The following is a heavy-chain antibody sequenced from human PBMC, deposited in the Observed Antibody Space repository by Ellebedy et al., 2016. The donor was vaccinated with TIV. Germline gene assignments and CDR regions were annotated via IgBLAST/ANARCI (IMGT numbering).Heavy chain of an antibody. CDR3: TKDKTTTTAYDALDI. CDR1: GFNFRTYG. Sequence: GESLKISCVASGFNFRTYGMHWVRQAPGKGLEWVAVISYDGSNKFYTGSVTGRFTVSRDNSKNTLYLQMKNLRTEDTALYYCTKDKTTTTAYDALDIWGQGTMVAVSS. V-gene: IGHV3-30*18. CDR2: ISYDGSNK. D-gene: IGHD4-17*01. J-gene: IGHJ3*02.